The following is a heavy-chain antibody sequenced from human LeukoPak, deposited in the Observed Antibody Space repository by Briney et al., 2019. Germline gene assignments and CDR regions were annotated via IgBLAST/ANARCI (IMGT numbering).Heavy chain of an antibody. CDR1: GFTFSSYS. V-gene: IGHV3-21*04. CDR3: AKARSYYNFDY. J-gene: IGHJ4*02. D-gene: IGHD3-10*01. Sequence: GGSLRLSCAASGFTFSSYSMNWVRQAPGKGLEWVSSISSSSSYIYYTDSVKGRFTLSRDNAKKSLYLQMNSLRAEDTALYYCAKARSYYNFDYWGQGTLVTVSS. CDR2: ISSSSSYI.